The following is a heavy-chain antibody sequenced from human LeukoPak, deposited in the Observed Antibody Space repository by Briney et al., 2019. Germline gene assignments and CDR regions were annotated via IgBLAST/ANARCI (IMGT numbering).Heavy chain of an antibody. Sequence: GESLKISCKGSGYSFTSYWIGWVRQMPGKGLEWMGIIYPGDSDTRYSPSFQGQVTISADESISTAYLQWSSLKASDTAMYYCARQPQSHDSSGYPFEYWGQGTLVTVSS. V-gene: IGHV5-51*01. CDR2: IYPGDSDT. CDR1: GYSFTSYW. CDR3: ARQPQSHDSSGYPFEY. D-gene: IGHD3-22*01. J-gene: IGHJ4*02.